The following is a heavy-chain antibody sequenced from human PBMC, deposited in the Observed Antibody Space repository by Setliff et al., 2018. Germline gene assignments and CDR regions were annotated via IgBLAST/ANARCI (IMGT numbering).Heavy chain of an antibody. CDR2: INHRGST. CDR3: ARAADGYGPPRSYMDV. Sequence: SETLSLTCATYGGTFSDYHWTWIRQSPEKGLEWIGEINHRGSTNYNPSLKSRITISIDTSKDQFALKLISMTAADTAVYYWARAADGYGPPRSYMDVWGKGTTVTVSS. V-gene: IGHV4-34*01. CDR1: GGTFSDYH. D-gene: IGHD2-21*02. J-gene: IGHJ6*03.